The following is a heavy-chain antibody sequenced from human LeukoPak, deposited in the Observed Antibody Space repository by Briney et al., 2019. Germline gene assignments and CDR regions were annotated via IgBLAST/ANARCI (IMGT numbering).Heavy chain of an antibody. V-gene: IGHV3-66*02. D-gene: IGHD2-2*01. J-gene: IGHJ6*02. CDR1: GFTVSSNY. Sequence: GGSLRLSCAAYGFTVSSNYMSWVRQAQGKGLEWVSIIYSGGGTYYADSVKGRFTISRDNSKNTLYLQMNSLRAEDTAVYYCAKDLSPVVVPAAPGIGMDVWGQGTTVTVSS. CDR2: IYSGGGT. CDR3: AKDLSPVVVPAAPGIGMDV.